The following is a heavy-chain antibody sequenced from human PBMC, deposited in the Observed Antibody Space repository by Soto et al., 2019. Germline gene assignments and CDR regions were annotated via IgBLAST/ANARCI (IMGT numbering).Heavy chain of an antibody. CDR1: GFTFSAYA. V-gene: IGHV3-23*01. D-gene: IGHD2-8*01. J-gene: IGHJ3*02. CDR2: VGGSDTDK. Sequence: ELQLLESGGGVVQPGGSLRLSCAASGFTFSAYAMSWVRQAPGEGLQWVSGVGGSDTDKHYADSVRGRFTVSRDNSKNTLYLQMNSLRADDTAVYYCAKDATAVNGVWDPFDMWGQGTEVTVSS. CDR3: AKDATAVNGVWDPFDM.